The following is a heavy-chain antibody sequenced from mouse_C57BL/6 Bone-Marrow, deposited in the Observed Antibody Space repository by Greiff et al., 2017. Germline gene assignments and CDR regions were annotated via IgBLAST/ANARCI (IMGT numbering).Heavy chain of an antibody. J-gene: IGHJ1*03. V-gene: IGHV1-53*01. CDR3: ARGYYGSSPSCDV. CDR1: GYTFTSYW. CDR2: INPSNGGT. Sequence: VQLQQPGTELVQPGASVKLSCKASGYTFTSYWLHWVKQRPGPGLEWIGNINPSNGGTNYNEKFKSKATLTVDKSSRTAYMQLSSLASEDSAVYYCARGYYGSSPSCDVWGTGTTVTVS. D-gene: IGHD1-1*01.